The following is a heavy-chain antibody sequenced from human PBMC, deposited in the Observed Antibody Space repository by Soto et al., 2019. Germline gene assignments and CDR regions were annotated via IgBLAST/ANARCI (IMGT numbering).Heavy chain of an antibody. D-gene: IGHD4-17*01. CDR1: GFTFSSYA. CDR3: AREENDYVPTRRPQGAFDI. CDR2: ISYDGSNK. Sequence: QVQLVESGGGVVQPGRSLRLSCAASGFTFSSYAMHWVRQAPGKGLEWVAVISYDGSNKYYVDSVKGRFTISRDNSKNTLNLQMNSLRADDMDVYYCAREENDYVPTRRPQGAFDIWGQGTMVTVSS. V-gene: IGHV3-30-3*01. J-gene: IGHJ3*02.